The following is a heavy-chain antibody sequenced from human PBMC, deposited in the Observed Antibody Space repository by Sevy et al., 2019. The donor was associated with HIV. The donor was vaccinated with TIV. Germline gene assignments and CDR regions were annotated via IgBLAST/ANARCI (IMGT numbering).Heavy chain of an antibody. D-gene: IGHD4-17*01. Sequence: ASVKVSCKASGGTFSSYAISWVRQAPGQGLEWMGGIIPIFGTPNYAQKFQGRVTITAAESTSTAYMGLSSLRSDDTAVYYCARGGDYSRHYYYYYMDVWGKGTTVTVSS. CDR2: IIPIFGTP. CDR1: GGTFSSYA. CDR3: ARGGDYSRHYYYYYMDV. V-gene: IGHV1-69*13. J-gene: IGHJ6*03.